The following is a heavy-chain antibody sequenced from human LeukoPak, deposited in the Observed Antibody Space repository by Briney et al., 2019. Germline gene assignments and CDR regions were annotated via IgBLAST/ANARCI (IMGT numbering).Heavy chain of an antibody. CDR3: ARGQGHCSGGTCYSKWVDC. Sequence: SETLSLTCTVSGVSISNYFWSWIRQPAGKGLQRIGRIYTSGTTNYTPSLKSRVTMSVDTSKNQFSLRLRSVTAADTAVYYCARGQGHCSGGTCYSKWVDCWGQGTLVTVSS. CDR2: IYTSGTT. J-gene: IGHJ4*02. D-gene: IGHD2-15*01. V-gene: IGHV4-4*07. CDR1: GVSISNYF.